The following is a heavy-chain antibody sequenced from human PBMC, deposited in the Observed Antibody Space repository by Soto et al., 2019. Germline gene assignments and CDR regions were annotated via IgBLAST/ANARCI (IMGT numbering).Heavy chain of an antibody. CDR1: GDSVSSGDYY. Sequence: SETLSLTCTVSGDSVSSGDYYWSWIRQPPGKGLEWVGHIYFSGRTNYTPSLESRVTISLDTSKNQFSLKLTSVTAADTAVYYCARVPIDAYLIYWSDPWGQGTPVT. CDR2: IYFSGRT. J-gene: IGHJ5*02. CDR3: ARVPIDAYLIYWSDP. V-gene: IGHV4-61*08. D-gene: IGHD2-21*01.